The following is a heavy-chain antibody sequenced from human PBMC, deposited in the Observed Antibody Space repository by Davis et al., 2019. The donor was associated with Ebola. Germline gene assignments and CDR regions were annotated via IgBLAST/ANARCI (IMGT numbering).Heavy chain of an antibody. Sequence: SVKVSCKASGYTFTSYGISWVRQAPGQGLEWMGRIIPILGIANYAQKFQGRVTITADKSTSTAYMELSSLRSEDTAVYYCAAAIAARLPDYWGQGTLVTVSS. CDR2: IIPILGIA. CDR1: GYTFTSYG. J-gene: IGHJ4*02. V-gene: IGHV1-69*04. D-gene: IGHD6-6*01. CDR3: AAAIAARLPDY.